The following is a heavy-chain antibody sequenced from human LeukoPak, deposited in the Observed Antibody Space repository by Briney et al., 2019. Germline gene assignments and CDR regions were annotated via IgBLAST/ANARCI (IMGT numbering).Heavy chain of an antibody. D-gene: IGHD3-16*01. CDR2: ISYDGSNK. CDR3: AGDPTYALYADY. CDR1: GFTFSSYG. J-gene: IGHJ4*02. Sequence: PGGSLRLSCAASGFTFSSYGMHWVRQAPGKGLEWVAVISYDGSNKYYADSVKGRFTISRDNSKNTLYLQMNSLRAEDTAVYYCAGDPTYALYADYWGQGTLVTVSS. V-gene: IGHV3-30*03.